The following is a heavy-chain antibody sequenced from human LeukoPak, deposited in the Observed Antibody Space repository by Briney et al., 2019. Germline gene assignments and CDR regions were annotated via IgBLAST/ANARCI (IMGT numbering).Heavy chain of an antibody. Sequence: PGGSLRLSCAASGFTFSGSALHWVRQASGKGLEWVGRIRSTANGYATAYAASVKGRFTISRDDSKNTAYLQMDSLKTEDTAVYYYATLSVVVLPAELNWGQGTLVTVSS. CDR3: ATLSVVVLPAELN. J-gene: IGHJ4*02. V-gene: IGHV3-73*01. CDR2: IRSTANGYAT. D-gene: IGHD2-15*01. CDR1: GFTFSGSA.